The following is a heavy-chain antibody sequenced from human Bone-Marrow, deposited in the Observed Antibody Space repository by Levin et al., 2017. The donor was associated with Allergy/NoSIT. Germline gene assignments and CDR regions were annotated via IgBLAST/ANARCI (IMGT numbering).Heavy chain of an antibody. CDR2: ISWNSGSI. Sequence: LSLTCAASGFTFDDYAMHWVRQAPGKGLEWVSGISWNSGSIGYADSVKGRFTISRDNAKNSLYLQMNSLRAEDTALYYCAKDLPFSGWYRGYYYYYGMDVWGQGTTVTVSS. D-gene: IGHD6-19*01. CDR3: AKDLPFSGWYRGYYYYYGMDV. CDR1: GFTFDDYA. V-gene: IGHV3-9*01. J-gene: IGHJ6*02.